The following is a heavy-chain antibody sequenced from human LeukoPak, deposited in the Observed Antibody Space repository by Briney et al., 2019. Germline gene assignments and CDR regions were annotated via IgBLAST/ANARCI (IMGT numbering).Heavy chain of an antibody. V-gene: IGHV3-11*04. D-gene: IGHD4-17*01. CDR2: ISSSTSTI. Sequence: PGGSLRLSCAASGFTFSDYYMSWIRQAPGKGLEWVSYISSSTSTIYYADSVKGRFTISRDNAKNSLCLQMNSLRAEDTAVYYCARSSPGNHGDYQFDYWGQGTLVTVSS. CDR3: ARSSPGNHGDYQFDY. J-gene: IGHJ4*02. CDR1: GFTFSDYY.